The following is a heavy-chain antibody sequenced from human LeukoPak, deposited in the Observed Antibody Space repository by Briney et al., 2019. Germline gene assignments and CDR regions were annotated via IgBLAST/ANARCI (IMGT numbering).Heavy chain of an antibody. D-gene: IGHD2-2*01. CDR1: GFTFSSYA. Sequence: GGSLRLSCAGSGFTFSSYAMSWVRQAPGKGLEWVSGISGRGGTTYYADSVKGRFTLSRDNSKNTLYLQMNSLRAEDTAVYYCANGGITHSTNLDYWGQGTLVTVSS. CDR2: ISGRGGTT. J-gene: IGHJ4*02. V-gene: IGHV3-23*01. CDR3: ANGGITHSTNLDY.